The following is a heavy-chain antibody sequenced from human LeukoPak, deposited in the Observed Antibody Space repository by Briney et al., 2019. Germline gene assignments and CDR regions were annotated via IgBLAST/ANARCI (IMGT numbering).Heavy chain of an antibody. CDR2: IYHSGST. CDR1: GYSISSGYY. J-gene: IGHJ6*03. V-gene: IGHV4-38-2*01. D-gene: IGHD2-2*01. Sequence: PSETLSLTCAVSGYSISSGYYWGWIRQPPGKGLEWIGSIYHSGSTYYNPSLKSRVTISVDTSKNQFSLKLSFVTAADTAVYYCARHQYCSSTSCLAGYYYYYMDVWGKGTTVTVSS. CDR3: ARHQYCSSTSCLAGYYYYYMDV.